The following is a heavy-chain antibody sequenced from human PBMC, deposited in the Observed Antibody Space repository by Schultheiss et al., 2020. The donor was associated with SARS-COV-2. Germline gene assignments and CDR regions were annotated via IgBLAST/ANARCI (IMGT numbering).Heavy chain of an antibody. J-gene: IGHJ6*02. Sequence: LRLSCAISGDSVSSNSAAWNWIRQSPSRGLEWLGRTYYRSKWYNDYAVSVKSRITINPDTSKNQFSLQLNSVTPEDTAVYYCARSGTIFGVALYGMDVWGQGTTVTVSS. V-gene: IGHV6-1*01. CDR2: TYYRSKWYN. CDR3: ARSGTIFGVALYGMDV. CDR1: GDSVSSNSAA. D-gene: IGHD3-3*01.